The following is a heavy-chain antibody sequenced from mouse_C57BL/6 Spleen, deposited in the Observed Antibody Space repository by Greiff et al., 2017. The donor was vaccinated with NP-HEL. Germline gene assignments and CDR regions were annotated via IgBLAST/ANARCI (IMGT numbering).Heavy chain of an antibody. Sequence: QVQLQQPGAELVKPGASVKLSCKASGYTFTSYWMHWVKQRPGRGLEWLGRIAPNSGGTKYNEKFKSKATLTVDKPSSTAYMQLSSLTSEDSAVYYCARPRDSSGYVFYAMDYWGQGTSVTVSS. CDR1: GYTFTSYW. D-gene: IGHD3-2*02. CDR3: ARPRDSSGYVFYAMDY. J-gene: IGHJ4*01. CDR2: IAPNSGGT. V-gene: IGHV1-72*01.